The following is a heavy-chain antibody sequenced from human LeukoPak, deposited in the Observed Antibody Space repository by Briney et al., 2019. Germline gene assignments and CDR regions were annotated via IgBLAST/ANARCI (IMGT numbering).Heavy chain of an antibody. CDR2: FDPEDGET. CDR1: GYTLTELS. J-gene: IGHJ4*02. Sequence: ASVKVSCTVSGYTLTELSMHWVRQAPGKGLEWMGGFDPEDGETIYAQKFQGRVTMTEDTSTDTAYMELSSLRSEDTAVYYCATDRWRDYYGSGSYWNWGQGTLVTVSS. V-gene: IGHV1-24*01. CDR3: ATDRWRDYYGSGSYWN. D-gene: IGHD3-10*01.